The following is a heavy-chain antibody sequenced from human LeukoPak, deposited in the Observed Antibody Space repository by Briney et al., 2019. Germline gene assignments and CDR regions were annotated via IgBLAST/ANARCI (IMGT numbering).Heavy chain of an antibody. CDR3: ARSRIVVVPAAKDNWFDP. CDR1: GGSISSSSYY. Sequence: NPSETLSLTCTVSGGSISSSSYYWVWIRQPPGKGLEWIGSIYYSGSTYYNPSLKSRVTISVDTSKNQFSLKLSSVTAADTAVYYCARSRIVVVPAAKDNWFDPWGQGTLVTVSS. D-gene: IGHD2-2*01. V-gene: IGHV4-39*01. J-gene: IGHJ5*02. CDR2: IYYSGST.